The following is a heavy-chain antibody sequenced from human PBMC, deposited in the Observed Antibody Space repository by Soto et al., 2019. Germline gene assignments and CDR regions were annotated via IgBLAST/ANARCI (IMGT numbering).Heavy chain of an antibody. CDR3: ARDRRITMVRGASDWFDP. CDR1: GFTFSDYY. J-gene: IGHJ5*02. Sequence: SLRLSCAASGFTFSDYYMSWIRQAPGKGLEWVSYISSSGSTIYYADSVKGRFTISRDNAKNSLYLQMNSLRAEDTAVYYCARDRRITMVRGASDWFDPWGKGTLVTVSS. V-gene: IGHV3-11*01. CDR2: ISSSGSTI. D-gene: IGHD3-10*01.